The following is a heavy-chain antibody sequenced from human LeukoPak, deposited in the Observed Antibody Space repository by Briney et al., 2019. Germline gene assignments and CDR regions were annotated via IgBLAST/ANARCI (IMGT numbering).Heavy chain of an antibody. CDR2: ISSGSGGTT. Sequence: GGSLRLSCAASGFTFSSYAMHWVRQAPGKGLEWVSVISSGSGGTTFYADSVKGRFTISRDNSKNTLYMQMNSLRAEDTAVYYCAKGGQSSGRFDPWGQGTLVTVSS. J-gene: IGHJ5*02. CDR1: GFTFSSYA. CDR3: AKGGQSSGRFDP. V-gene: IGHV3-23*01. D-gene: IGHD2-15*01.